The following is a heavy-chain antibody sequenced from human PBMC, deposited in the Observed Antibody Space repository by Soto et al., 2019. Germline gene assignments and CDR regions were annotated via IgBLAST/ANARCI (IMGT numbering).Heavy chain of an antibody. V-gene: IGHV4-38-2*01. Sequence: PSETLSRTCAVSGYSISSGYYWGWIRQPPGKGLEWIGNIYHSGSTYYNPSLKSRVTISVDTSKNQFSLKLSSLTAADTAVYYCARYYDSYRFDYWGQGTLVTVSS. J-gene: IGHJ4*02. CDR1: GYSISSGYY. CDR2: IYHSGST. D-gene: IGHD3-22*01. CDR3: ARYYDSYRFDY.